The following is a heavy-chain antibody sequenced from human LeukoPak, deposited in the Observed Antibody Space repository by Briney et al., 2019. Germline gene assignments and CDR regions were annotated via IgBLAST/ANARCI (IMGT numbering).Heavy chain of an antibody. V-gene: IGHV3-21*01. D-gene: IGHD3-22*01. CDR2: ISSSSSYI. CDR3: ARDGFSYYYDSSGASDY. CDR1: GFTFGSYS. Sequence: GGSLRLSCAASGFTFGSYSMNWVRQAPGKGLEWVSSISSSSSYIYYADSVKGRFTISRDNAKNSLYLQMNSLRAEDTAVYYCARDGFSYYYDSSGASDYWGQGTLVTVSS. J-gene: IGHJ4*02.